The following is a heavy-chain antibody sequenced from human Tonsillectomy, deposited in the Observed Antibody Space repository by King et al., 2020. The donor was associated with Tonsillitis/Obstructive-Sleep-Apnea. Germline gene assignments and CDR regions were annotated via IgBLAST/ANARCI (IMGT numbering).Heavy chain of an antibody. D-gene: IGHD2-2*01. Sequence: VKLVQSGGGLVQPGGSLRLSCAASGFTFSSYAMHWVRQAPGKGLQWVSVISNSGATAFYADSVKGRFTISRDDSKNTLYLQMNSLGVEDTAVYYCAKVDCSTTSCYLRGYDYWGQGTLVTVSS. CDR3: AKVDCSTTSCYLRGYDY. J-gene: IGHJ4*02. CDR1: GFTFSSYA. V-gene: IGHV3-23*04. CDR2: ISNSGATA.